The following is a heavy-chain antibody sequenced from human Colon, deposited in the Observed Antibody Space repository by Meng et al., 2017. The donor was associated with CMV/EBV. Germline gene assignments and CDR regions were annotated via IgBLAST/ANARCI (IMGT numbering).Heavy chain of an antibody. CDR2: ISGSGGTT. V-gene: IGHV3-23*01. J-gene: IGHJ4*02. CDR1: GFTFNNYA. CDR3: AKDGAEFLEWFDY. D-gene: IGHD3-3*01. Sequence: CADSGFTFNNYAMSWVRQAPGKGLKWVAAISGSGGTTHYTDSVKGRFTISRDNSKRTLYLQMNSLTAEDTAVYFCAKDGAEFLEWFDYWGQGTLVTVSS.